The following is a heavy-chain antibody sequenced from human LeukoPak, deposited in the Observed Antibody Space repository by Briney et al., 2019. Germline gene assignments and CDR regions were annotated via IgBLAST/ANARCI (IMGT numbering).Heavy chain of an antibody. J-gene: IGHJ6*03. CDR3: ARDREGYCTNGVCYYYYMDV. CDR2: ISYDGSNK. D-gene: IGHD2-8*01. CDR1: GFTFSSYA. V-gene: IGHV3-30*01. Sequence: PGRSLRLSCAASGFTFSSYAMHWVRQAPGKGLEWVAVISYDGSNKYYADSVKGRFTISRDNSKNTLYLQMNSLRAEDTAVYYCARDREGYCTNGVCYYYYMDVWGKGTTVTVSS.